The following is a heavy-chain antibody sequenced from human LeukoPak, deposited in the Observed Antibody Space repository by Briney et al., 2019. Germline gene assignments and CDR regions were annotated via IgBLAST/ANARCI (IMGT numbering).Heavy chain of an antibody. J-gene: IGHJ6*02. CDR2: IKQDGSGK. Sequence: GGSLRLSCAASGFTFSSYWMSWVRQAPGKGLEWVANIKQDGSGKYYVDSVKGRFTISRDNAKNSLYLQMNSLRAEDTAVYYCARAQAYYYYYGMDVWGQGTTVTVSS. CDR1: GFTFSSYW. V-gene: IGHV3-7*01. CDR3: ARAQAYYYYYGMDV.